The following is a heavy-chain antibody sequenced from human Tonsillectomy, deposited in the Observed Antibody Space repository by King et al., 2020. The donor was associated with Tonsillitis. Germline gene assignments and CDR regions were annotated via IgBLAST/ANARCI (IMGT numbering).Heavy chain of an antibody. CDR2: ISAHNGNT. D-gene: IGHD2-21*02. CDR3: ARDLGVKATANLLFDC. Sequence: QLVQSGDEVKKPGASVKVSCKASGYTFINYGISWVRQAPGQGLEWMGWISAHNGNTNYAQKLQGRVTMTTDTSTSTAYMELRSLRSDDTAVYYCARDLGVKATANLLFDCWGQGTLVTVSS. CDR1: GYTFINYG. J-gene: IGHJ4*02. V-gene: IGHV1-18*01.